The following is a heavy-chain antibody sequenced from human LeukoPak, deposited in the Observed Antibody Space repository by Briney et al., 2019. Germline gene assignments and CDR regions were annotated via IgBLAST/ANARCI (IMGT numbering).Heavy chain of an antibody. J-gene: IGHJ3*02. V-gene: IGHV1-69*05. D-gene: IGHD3-22*01. CDR2: IIPIFGTA. CDR1: GGTFSSYA. CDR3: ARQYYYDSSGYYVGGAYDI. Sequence: SVKVSCKASGGTFSSYAITWVRQAPGQGLEWMGRIIPIFGTANYAQNFQGRVTFTTDESTSTAYMELSSLRSEDTAVYYCARQYYYDSSGYYVGGAYDIWGQGTVVTVSS.